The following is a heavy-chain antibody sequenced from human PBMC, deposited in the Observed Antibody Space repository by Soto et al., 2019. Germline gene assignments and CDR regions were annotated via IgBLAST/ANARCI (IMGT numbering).Heavy chain of an antibody. D-gene: IGHD6-13*01. CDR1: GFTFSSYW. CDR3: ASSGTQDYFDY. J-gene: IGHJ4*02. CDR2: IKQVGSEK. Sequence: EVQLVESGGGLVQPGGSLRLSSAASGFTFSSYWMSWVRQAPGKGLEWVANIKQVGSEKYYVDSVKGRFTISRDNAKNSLYLQMNSLRAEDTAVYYCASSGTQDYFDYWGQGTLVTVSS. V-gene: IGHV3-7*01.